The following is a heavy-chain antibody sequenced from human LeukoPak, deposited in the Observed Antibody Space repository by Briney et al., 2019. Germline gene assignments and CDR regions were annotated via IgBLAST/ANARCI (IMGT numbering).Heavy chain of an antibody. CDR3: ARGAERSGYDY. CDR1: GFTFDDYA. V-gene: IGHV3-9*01. J-gene: IGHJ4*02. Sequence: GGSLRLSCAASGFTFDDYAMHWVRQAPGKGLEWVSGISWNSGSIGYADSVKGRFTISRDNAKNSLYLQMNTLRGEDTAVYYCARGAERSGYDYWGQGTLVTVAS. D-gene: IGHD3-22*01. CDR2: ISWNSGSI.